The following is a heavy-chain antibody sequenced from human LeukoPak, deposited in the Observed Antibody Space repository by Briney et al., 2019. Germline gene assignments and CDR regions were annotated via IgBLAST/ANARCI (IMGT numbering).Heavy chain of an antibody. Sequence: QSGGSLRLSCAASGFTFSSYAMGWVRQAPGKGLEWVSAVSGSGASTHYADSVKGRFTISRDNSKNTLYLQMNSLRAEDTAIYYCAKARGNKHSGFDYWGQGTLVTVSS. CDR2: VSGSGAST. J-gene: IGHJ4*02. V-gene: IGHV3-23*01. CDR3: AKARGNKHSGFDY. CDR1: GFTFSSYA. D-gene: IGHD1-26*01.